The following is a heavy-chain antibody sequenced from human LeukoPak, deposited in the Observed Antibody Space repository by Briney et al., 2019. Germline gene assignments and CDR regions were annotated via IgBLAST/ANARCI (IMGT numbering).Heavy chain of an antibody. D-gene: IGHD6-19*01. V-gene: IGHV1-2*06. J-gene: IGHJ4*02. CDR3: ARVVQMMQWLDPFDY. CDR1: GYTFTGYY. CDR2: INPNSGGT. Sequence: SVTVSCKASGYTFTGYYMHWVRQAPAQGLEWMGRINPNSGGTNYAHKFQDRVTMTRDTSISTAYMELSRLRSADTAVYYCARVVQMMQWLDPFDYWCQGKLLSVSS.